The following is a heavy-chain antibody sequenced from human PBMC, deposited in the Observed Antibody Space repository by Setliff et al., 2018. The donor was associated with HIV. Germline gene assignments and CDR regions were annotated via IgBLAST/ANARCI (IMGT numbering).Heavy chain of an antibody. D-gene: IGHD6-13*01. CDR1: GGSISSSSYY. CDR3: AKDAPLYSTTGWYFDL. V-gene: IGHV3-23*01. Sequence: ETLSLTCTVSGGSISSSSYYWGWIRQAPGKGLEWVSAISSKDGSTYYADSVRGRFTISRDNSKNTLYLQMNSLRAADTAVYYCAKDAPLYSTTGWYFDLWGRGTLVTVSS. CDR2: ISSKDGST. J-gene: IGHJ2*01.